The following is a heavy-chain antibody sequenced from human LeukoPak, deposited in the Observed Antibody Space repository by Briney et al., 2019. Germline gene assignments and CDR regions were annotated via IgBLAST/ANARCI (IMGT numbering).Heavy chain of an antibody. D-gene: IGHD3-16*01. J-gene: IGHJ3*02. CDR3: ARDDKWITPYDDAFDI. Sequence: PSQTLSLTCTVSGGSISSGGYYWSWIRQHPGKGLEWIGYIYYSGSTYYNPSLKSRVTISVDTSKNQFSLKLSSVTAADTAVYYCARDDKWITPYDDAFDIWGQGTMVTVSS. CDR1: GGSISSGGYY. V-gene: IGHV4-31*03. CDR2: IYYSGST.